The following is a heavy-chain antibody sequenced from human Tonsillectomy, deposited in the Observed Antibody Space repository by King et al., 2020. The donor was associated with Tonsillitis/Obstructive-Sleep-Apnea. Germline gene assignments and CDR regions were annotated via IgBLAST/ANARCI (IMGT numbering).Heavy chain of an antibody. CDR2: ISAYNGNT. CDR3: ARDSMSHYYDSSGYYPFDY. Sequence: VQLVQSGAEVKKPGASVKVSCKASGYRFTSYGISWVRQAPGQGLEWMGWISAYNGNTNYAQRLQARVTMTTDTSTSTAYMELRSLRSDDTAVYYCARDSMSHYYDSSGYYPFDYWGQGTLVTVSS. CDR1: GYRFTSYG. J-gene: IGHJ4*02. D-gene: IGHD3-22*01. V-gene: IGHV1-18*01.